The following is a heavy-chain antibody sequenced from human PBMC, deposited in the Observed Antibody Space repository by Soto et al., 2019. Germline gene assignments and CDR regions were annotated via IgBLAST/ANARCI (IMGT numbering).Heavy chain of an antibody. D-gene: IGHD6-19*01. J-gene: IGHJ4*02. CDR3: AGTDSYTSGLDY. CDR1: GYSSRSGYY. Sequence: SETLSLTCAVSGYSSRSGYYWAWIRQHPGKGLEYIGSIYHSGGTFYNPSLKSRVTMSVDTSKKEFSLRLTAVTAADTAVYYCAGTDSYTSGLDYWGQGTVVTVSS. CDR2: IYHSGGT. V-gene: IGHV4-38-2*01.